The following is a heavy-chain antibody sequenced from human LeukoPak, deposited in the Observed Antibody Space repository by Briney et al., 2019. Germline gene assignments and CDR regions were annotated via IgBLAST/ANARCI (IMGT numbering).Heavy chain of an antibody. V-gene: IGHV4-59*01. Sequence: PSETLSLTCTVSGGSISTYYWSWIRQPPGKGLEWIGHIYYSGSTNYNPSLKSRVTIAVDTSKNHFSPKLSSVTAADTAVYYCTRNYDSSGYTTFGYWGRGTLVTVSS. CDR2: IYYSGST. CDR1: GGSISTYY. J-gene: IGHJ4*02. CDR3: TRNYDSSGYTTFGY. D-gene: IGHD3-22*01.